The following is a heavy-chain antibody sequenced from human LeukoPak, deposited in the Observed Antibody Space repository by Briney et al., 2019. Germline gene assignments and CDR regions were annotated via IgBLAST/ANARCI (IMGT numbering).Heavy chain of an antibody. CDR2: IISDGSFT. D-gene: IGHD3-10*01. Sequence: PGGSLRLSCAASGFTVSFNYMSWVRQAPGKGLVWVSRIISDGSFTTYADSVKGRFTISRDNAKNMLYLQMNNLRAEDTAVYYCATDGGYAFDIWGQGAMVTVSS. V-gene: IGHV3-74*01. CDR3: ATDGGYAFDI. CDR1: GFTVSFNY. J-gene: IGHJ3*02.